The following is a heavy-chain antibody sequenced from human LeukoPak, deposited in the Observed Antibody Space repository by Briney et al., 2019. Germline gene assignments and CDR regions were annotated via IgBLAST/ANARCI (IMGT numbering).Heavy chain of an antibody. Sequence: GGSLRLSCAASGFTFSSYSMNWVRQAPGKGLEWVSYISSSSSTIYYADSVKGRFTISRDNAKNSLYLQMNSLRAEDTAVYYCARDKGPYLYYYDFWSGSDYWGQGTLVTVSS. V-gene: IGHV3-48*04. J-gene: IGHJ4*02. CDR3: ARDKGPYLYYYDFWSGSDY. D-gene: IGHD3-3*01. CDR2: ISSSSSTI. CDR1: GFTFSSYS.